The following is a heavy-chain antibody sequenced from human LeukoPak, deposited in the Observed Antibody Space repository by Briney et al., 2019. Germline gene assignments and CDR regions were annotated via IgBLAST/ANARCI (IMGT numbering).Heavy chain of an antibody. J-gene: IGHJ2*01. Sequence: GGSLRLSCAASGFTFSTYGIHRVRQAPGKGLEWVAIIWFDGSLEYYADSVKGRFTISRDNSKNTLYLQMNSLRVEYSAVYYLSRGFLTDFYGSGSSYDWYIDLWGRGTLVTVSS. CDR3: SRGFLTDFYGSGSSYDWYIDL. V-gene: IGHV3-33*01. D-gene: IGHD3-10*01. CDR2: IWFDGSLE. CDR1: GFTFSTYG.